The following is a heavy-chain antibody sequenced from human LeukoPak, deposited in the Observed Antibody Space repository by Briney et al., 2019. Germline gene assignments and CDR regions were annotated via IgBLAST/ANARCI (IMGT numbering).Heavy chain of an antibody. CDR2: IIPIFATA. V-gene: IGHV1-69*06. J-gene: IGHJ6*03. D-gene: IGHD6-13*01. Sequence: GASVKVSCKASGGTFSSYAIIWVRQAPGQGLEWMGRIIPIFATANYAQKFQGRVTITADKSTTTAYMELSSLRSEDTAVYYCARGSIAAELNMDVWGKGTMVTVSS. CDR1: GGTFSSYA. CDR3: ARGSIAAELNMDV.